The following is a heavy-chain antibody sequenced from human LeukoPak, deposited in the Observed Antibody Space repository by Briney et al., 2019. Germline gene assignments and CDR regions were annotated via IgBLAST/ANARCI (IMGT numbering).Heavy chain of an antibody. V-gene: IGHV3-48*01. CDR2: ISSSSSTI. Sequence: GGSLRLSCAASGFTFSIYSMNWVRQAPGKGLEWVSYISSSSSTIYYADSVKGRFTISRDNAKNSLYLQMSSLRSEDTAVYYCARARGHTSRILLLNWFDPWGQGTLVTVSS. J-gene: IGHJ5*02. CDR1: GFTFSIYS. D-gene: IGHD2-15*01. CDR3: ARARGHTSRILLLNWFDP.